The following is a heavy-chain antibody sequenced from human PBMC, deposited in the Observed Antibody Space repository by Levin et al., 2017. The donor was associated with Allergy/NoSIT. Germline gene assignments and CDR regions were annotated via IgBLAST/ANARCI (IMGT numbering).Heavy chain of an antibody. CDR1: GFTFSSYS. CDR3: ARDAIVGRPLVAFDI. CDR2: IKADGSEK. V-gene: IGHV3-7*01. D-gene: IGHD6-6*01. Sequence: SCAASGFTFSSYSMNWVRQAPGKGLECVAQIKADGSEKNYVDSVQGRFTISRDNAKNSLHLQMDSLRAEDTAVYYCARDAIVGRPLVAFDIWGQGTTVTVSS. J-gene: IGHJ3*02.